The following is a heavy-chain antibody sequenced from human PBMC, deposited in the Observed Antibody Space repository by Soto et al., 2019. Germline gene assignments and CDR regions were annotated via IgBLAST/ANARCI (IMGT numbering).Heavy chain of an antibody. Sequence: PGGSLRLSCAASGFSFRSYAMGWVRQAPGKGLDWVSSISAGGDGTYYADSVKGRFTISRDNSKNTVYPQMTSLRADDTAVYYCADGGRYPYYWGPGTLVTVSS. V-gene: IGHV3-23*01. D-gene: IGHD1-26*01. J-gene: IGHJ4*02. CDR2: ISAGGDGT. CDR3: ADGGRYPYY. CDR1: GFSFRSYA.